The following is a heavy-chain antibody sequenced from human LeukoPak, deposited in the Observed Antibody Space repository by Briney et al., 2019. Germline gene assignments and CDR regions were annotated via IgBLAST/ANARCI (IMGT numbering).Heavy chain of an antibody. CDR1: GGSISSSSYY. V-gene: IGHV4-39*07. CDR3: AKADPETSYGSGSYLYYYYYYMDV. D-gene: IGHD3-10*01. Sequence: SETLSLTCTVSGGSISSSSYYWGWIRQPPGKGLEWIGSIYYSGSTYYNPSLKRLVTISVDTSKNQFSLKLSSVTAADTAVYYCAKADPETSYGSGSYLYYYYYYMDVWGKGTTVTVSS. CDR2: IYYSGST. J-gene: IGHJ6*03.